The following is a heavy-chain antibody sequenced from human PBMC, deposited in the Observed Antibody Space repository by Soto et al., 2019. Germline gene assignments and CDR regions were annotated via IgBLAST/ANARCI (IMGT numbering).Heavy chain of an antibody. J-gene: IGHJ4*02. CDR2: IYYSGST. D-gene: IGHD1-26*01. V-gene: IGHV4-59*01. Sequence: SETLSLTCTVSGGSISSYYWSWIRQPPGKGLEWIGYIYYSGSTNYNPSLKSRVTISVDTSKNQFSLKLSSVTAADTAVYYCAGGYYYYFDYWGQGTLVTVSS. CDR1: GGSISSYY. CDR3: AGGYYYYFDY.